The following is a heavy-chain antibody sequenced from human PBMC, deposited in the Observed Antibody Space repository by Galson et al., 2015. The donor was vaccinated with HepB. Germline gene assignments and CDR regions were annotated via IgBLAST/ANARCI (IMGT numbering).Heavy chain of an antibody. CDR3: ARELRWFDY. D-gene: IGHD4-23*01. V-gene: IGHV3-33*08. J-gene: IGHJ4*02. Sequence: SLRLSCAASGFIFSSHWMHWVRQAPGKEPEWVAVIWHDGSNKYYTDSVKGRFTISRDNAKNSLYLQMNSLRAEDTAVYYCARELRWFDYWGQGTLVTVSS. CDR2: IWHDGSNK. CDR1: GFIFSSHW.